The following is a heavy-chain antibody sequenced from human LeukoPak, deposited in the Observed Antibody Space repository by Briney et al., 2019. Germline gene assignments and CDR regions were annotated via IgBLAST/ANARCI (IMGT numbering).Heavy chain of an antibody. J-gene: IGHJ5*02. CDR1: GFTFDDYT. V-gene: IGHV3-43*01. D-gene: IGHD2-21*02. CDR3: AKDVCGGDCYSWGWFDP. CDR2: ISWDGGST. Sequence: GGSLRLSCAASGFTFDDYTMHWVRQAPGKGLEWVSLISWDGGSTYYADSVKGRFTISRDNSKSSLYLQMNSLRTEDTALYYCAKDVCGGDCYSWGWFDPWGQGTLVTVSS.